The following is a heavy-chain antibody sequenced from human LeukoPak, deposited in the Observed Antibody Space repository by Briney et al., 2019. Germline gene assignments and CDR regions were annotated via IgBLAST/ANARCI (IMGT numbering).Heavy chain of an antibody. D-gene: IGHD2/OR15-2a*01. J-gene: IGHJ6*03. CDR1: GFTFDDYG. Sequence: GGSLRLSCAASGFTFDDYGMSWVRQAPGKGPEWVSGINWNGGSTGYADSVKGRFTISRDNAKNSLYLQMNSLRAEDTALYYCARVSTQYYYYYMDVWGKGTTVTVSS. V-gene: IGHV3-20*04. CDR3: ARVSTQYYYYYMDV. CDR2: INWNGGST.